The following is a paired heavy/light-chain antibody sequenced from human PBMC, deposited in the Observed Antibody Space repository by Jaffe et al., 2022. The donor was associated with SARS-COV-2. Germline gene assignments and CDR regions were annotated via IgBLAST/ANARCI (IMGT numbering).Heavy chain of an antibody. CDR3: AKDPIAVAYGAFDV. Sequence: EVQLLESGGGLGQPGGSLRLSCTASGITFSSYAMSWVRLAPGKGLEWVSAISGNGATTYYADSVKGRFTISRDNSKNTLYLQMNGLRAEDTAIYLCAKDPIAVAYGAFDVWGQGTMVTVSS. CDR2: ISGNGATT. D-gene: IGHD6-19*01. CDR1: GITFSSYA. V-gene: IGHV3-23*01. J-gene: IGHJ3*01.
Light chain of an antibody. CDR1: HNINNY. CDR2: EAS. V-gene: IGKV1-33*01. CDR3: QQYDHLPYT. Sequence: DIQMTQSPSSLSASVGDRVTITCQASHNINNYLNWYQQKPGKGPKLLIYEASNLETGVPSRFSGRGSGTDFTFTISSLQPEDIATYYCQQYDHLPYTFGQGSKLEIK. J-gene: IGKJ2*01.